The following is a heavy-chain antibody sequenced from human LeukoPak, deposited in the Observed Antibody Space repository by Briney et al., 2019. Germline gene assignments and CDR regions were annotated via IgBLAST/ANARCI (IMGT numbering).Heavy chain of an antibody. Sequence: SETLSLTCTVSGGSISSYYWSWIRQPPAKGLEWIGYIYYSGTTNYNPSLKSRVTISVDTSKNQFSLKLSSVTAADTAVYYCARGVYIAAAQYGYWGQGTLVSVSS. J-gene: IGHJ4*02. CDR2: IYYSGTT. CDR3: ARGVYIAAAQYGY. V-gene: IGHV4-59*01. CDR1: GGSISSYY. D-gene: IGHD6-13*01.